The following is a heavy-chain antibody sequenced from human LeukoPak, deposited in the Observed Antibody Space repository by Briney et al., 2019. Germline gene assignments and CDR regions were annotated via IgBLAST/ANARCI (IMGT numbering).Heavy chain of an antibody. CDR1: GGSFSGYY. CDR3: AWLIGDY. D-gene: IGHD3-22*01. CDR2: INHSGST. J-gene: IGHJ4*02. Sequence: SETLSLTCAVKGGSFSGYYWSWIRQPPGKGLEWIGEINHSGSTNYNPSLKSRVTISVDTSKNQFSLKLSSVIAADTAVYYCAWLIGDYWGQGTLVTVSS. V-gene: IGHV4-34*01.